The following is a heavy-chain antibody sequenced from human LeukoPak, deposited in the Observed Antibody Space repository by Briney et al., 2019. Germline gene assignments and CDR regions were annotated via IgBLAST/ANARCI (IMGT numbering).Heavy chain of an antibody. CDR1: GFTFSSYA. Sequence: PGGSLRLSCAASGFTFSSYAMHWVRQAPGKGLEWVAVTSYDGNNKYYADSVKGRFTISRDNSKNTLYLQMNSLRAEDTAVYYCARETPGRYYDFWSGYPKDYWGQGTLVTVSS. CDR2: TSYDGNNK. J-gene: IGHJ4*02. D-gene: IGHD3-3*01. V-gene: IGHV3-30*01. CDR3: ARETPGRYYDFWSGYPKDY.